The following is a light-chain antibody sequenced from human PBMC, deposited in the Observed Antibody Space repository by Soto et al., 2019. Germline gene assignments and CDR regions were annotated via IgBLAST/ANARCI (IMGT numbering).Light chain of an antibody. CDR3: QTWGSGIVV. CDR2: VNSDGSH. CDR1: SGHSNYA. J-gene: IGLJ2*01. Sequence: QPVLTQSPSASASLGASVKLTCTLSSGHSNYAIAWHQQQSEKGPRYLMKVNSDGSHSKGDGIPDRFSGSSSGAERYFTISRLQSEDEAEYYCQTWGSGIVVFGGGTKLTVL. V-gene: IGLV4-69*01.